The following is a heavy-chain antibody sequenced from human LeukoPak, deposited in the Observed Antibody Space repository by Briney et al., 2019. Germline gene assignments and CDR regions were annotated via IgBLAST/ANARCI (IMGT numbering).Heavy chain of an antibody. CDR3: ASNDFWSGPRPFDY. CDR1: GYTFTSYD. D-gene: IGHD3-3*01. V-gene: IGHV1-8*01. CDR2: MNPNSGNT. Sequence: EASVTVSCKASGYTFTSYDINWVRQATGQGLEWMGWMNPNSGNTGYAQKFQGRVTMTRNTSISTAYMELSSLRSEDTAVYYCASNDFWSGPRPFDYWGQGTLVTVSS. J-gene: IGHJ4*02.